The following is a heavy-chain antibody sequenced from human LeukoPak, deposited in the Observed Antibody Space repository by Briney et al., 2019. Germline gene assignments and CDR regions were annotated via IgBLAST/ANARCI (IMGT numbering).Heavy chain of an antibody. D-gene: IGHD1-1*01. CDR1: GGTFSSYA. CDR3: ATALESYYYYYMDV. Sequence: SVNVSCKASGGTFSSYAISWVRQAPGQGLEWMGGIIPIFGTANYAQKFQGRVTITADESTSTAYMELSSLRSEDTAVYYCATALESYYYYYMDVWGKGTTVTISS. V-gene: IGHV1-69*13. CDR2: IIPIFGTA. J-gene: IGHJ6*03.